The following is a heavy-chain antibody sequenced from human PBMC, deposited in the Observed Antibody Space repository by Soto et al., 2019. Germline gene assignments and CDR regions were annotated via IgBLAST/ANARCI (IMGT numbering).Heavy chain of an antibody. CDR3: ARDIRKGGSSSSDYYYGMDV. CDR1: GGSISSYY. CDR2: IYYSGST. V-gene: IGHV4-59*01. J-gene: IGHJ6*02. D-gene: IGHD6-6*01. Sequence: PSETLSLTCTVPGGSISSYYWSWIRQPPGKGLEWIGYIYYSGSTNYNPSLKSRVTISVDTSKNQFSLKLSSVTAADTAVYYCARDIRKGGSSSSDYYYGMDVWGQGTTVTVSS.